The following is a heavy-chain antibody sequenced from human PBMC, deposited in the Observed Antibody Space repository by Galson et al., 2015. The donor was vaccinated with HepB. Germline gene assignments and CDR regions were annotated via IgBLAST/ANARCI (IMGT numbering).Heavy chain of an antibody. CDR1: GYSFTSYW. V-gene: IGHV5-51*01. D-gene: IGHD2-15*01. CDR2: IYPGDSDT. CDR3: ARLSNCSGGSCSHYYYYGMDV. Sequence: QSGAEVKKPGESLKISCKGSGYSFTSYWIGWVRQMPGKGLEWMGIIYPGDSDTRYSPSFQGQVTISADKSISTAYLQWSSLKASDTAMYYCARLSNCSGGSCSHYYYYGMDVWGQGTTVTVSS. J-gene: IGHJ6*02.